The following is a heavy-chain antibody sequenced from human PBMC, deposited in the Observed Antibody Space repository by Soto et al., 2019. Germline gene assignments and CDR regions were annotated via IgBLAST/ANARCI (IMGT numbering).Heavy chain of an antibody. CDR3: ARAGQFHILTGFEY. J-gene: IGHJ4*02. CDR2: IFYNGSA. D-gene: IGHD3-9*01. V-gene: IGHV4-31*03. Sequence: QVQLQESGPGLVKPSQTLSLTCTVSGDFISRGGYYWNWIRQHPGKGLEWIGYIFYNGSAYYDPSLKSRGSISMDTAKKHFALRLTSVTDADTAMDYCARAGQFHILTGFEYWGQGTLVTVSS. CDR1: GDFISRGGYY.